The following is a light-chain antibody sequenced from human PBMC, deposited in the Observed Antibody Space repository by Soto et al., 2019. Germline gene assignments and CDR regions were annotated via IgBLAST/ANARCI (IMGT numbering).Light chain of an antibody. Sequence: SVLTQPPSASGTPGQRVTISCSGSSSNIGSNIVHWYQQLPGTAPKLLIHSNSQRPSGVPDRISGSKSGTSASLAIRGIQSEDEGDYYCSSWDGSLNAYVFGTGTKVTVL. J-gene: IGLJ1*01. CDR3: SSWDGSLNAYV. CDR1: SSNIGSNI. CDR2: SNS. V-gene: IGLV1-44*01.